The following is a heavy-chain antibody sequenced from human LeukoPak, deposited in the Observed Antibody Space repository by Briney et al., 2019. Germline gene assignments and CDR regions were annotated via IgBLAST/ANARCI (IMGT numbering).Heavy chain of an antibody. Sequence: GGSLRLSCAASGFTFDDYTMHWVRHAPGKGLEWVSLISWDGGSTYYADSVKGRFTISRDNSKNSLYLQMNSLRAEDTALYYCAKDGRRGWTSDYYDSSGPYYFDYWGQGTLVTVSS. J-gene: IGHJ4*02. CDR1: GFTFDDYT. CDR2: ISWDGGST. CDR3: AKDGRRGWTSDYYDSSGPYYFDY. V-gene: IGHV3-43D*03. D-gene: IGHD3-22*01.